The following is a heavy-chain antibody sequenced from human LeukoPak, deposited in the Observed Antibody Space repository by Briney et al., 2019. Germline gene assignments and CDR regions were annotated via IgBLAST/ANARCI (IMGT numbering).Heavy chain of an antibody. CDR1: GYTFSSYE. V-gene: IGHV1-8*01. J-gene: IGHJ4*02. Sequence: ASVKVSCKTSGYTFSSYEINWVRQAAGRGLEWVGWMNPKTGKTAYARNLQGRVTITRDTSISTAYMDLSALRSEDTAVYYCARIRPVTTGLEGYYFDYWGQGTLVTVSS. CDR2: MNPKTGKT. D-gene: IGHD1-1*01. CDR3: ARIRPVTTGLEGYYFDY.